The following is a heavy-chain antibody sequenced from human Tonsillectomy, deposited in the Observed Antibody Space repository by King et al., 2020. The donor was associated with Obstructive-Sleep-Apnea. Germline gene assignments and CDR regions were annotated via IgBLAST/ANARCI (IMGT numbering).Heavy chain of an antibody. J-gene: IGHJ2*01. V-gene: IGHV4-39*01. D-gene: IGHD1-26*01. CDR1: GGSISSSSYY. Sequence: QLQESGPGLVKPSETLSLTCTVSGGSISSSSYYWDWIRQPPGKGLEWIGSIYYSGSTYYNPSLESRVTISVDTSKNHFSLKLSSVTAADTAVYYCARRGGSYFYWYFDLWGRGTLVSVSS. CDR2: IYYSGST. CDR3: ARRGGSYFYWYFDL.